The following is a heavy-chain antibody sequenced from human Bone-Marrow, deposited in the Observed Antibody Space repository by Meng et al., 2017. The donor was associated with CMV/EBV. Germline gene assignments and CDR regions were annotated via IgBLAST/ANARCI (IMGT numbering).Heavy chain of an antibody. CDR3: ATATIVVVPAAIDYYYYGMDV. J-gene: IGHJ6*02. CDR1: GYTLTELS. Sequence: ASVKVSCKVSGYTLTELSMHWVRQAPGKGLEWMGGFDPEDGETIYVQKFQGRVTMTEDTSTDTAYMELSSMRSEDTAVYYCATATIVVVPAAIDYYYYGMDVWGQGTTVTVSS. CDR2: FDPEDGET. V-gene: IGHV1-24*01. D-gene: IGHD2-2*02.